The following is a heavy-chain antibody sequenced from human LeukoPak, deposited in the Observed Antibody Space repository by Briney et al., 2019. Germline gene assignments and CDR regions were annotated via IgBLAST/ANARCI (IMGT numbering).Heavy chain of an antibody. CDR1: GGTFSSYA. D-gene: IGHD3-22*01. J-gene: IGHJ4*02. V-gene: IGHV1-69*06. CDR2: IIPIFGTA. Sequence: GASVKVSCKASGGTFSSYAISWVRQAPGQGLEWMGGIIPIFGTANYAQKFQGRVTITADKSTSTAYMELSSLRSEDTAVYYCATRYAGGWDYYDSSGTFDYWGQGTLVTVSS. CDR3: ATRYAGGWDYYDSSGTFDY.